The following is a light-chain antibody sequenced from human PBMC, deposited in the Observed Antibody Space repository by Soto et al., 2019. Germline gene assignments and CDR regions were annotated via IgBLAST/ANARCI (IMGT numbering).Light chain of an antibody. CDR3: SSYTSSTL. CDR1: SSDVGGYNY. CDR2: DVS. V-gene: IGLV2-14*01. Sequence: QSALTQPASVSGSPGQSITISCTGTSSDVGGYNYVSWYQQHPGKAPKLMIYDVSTRPSGVSNRFSGSKSGNTASLTISGLQAEDEADYYCSSYTSSTLFGGGTKVTVL. J-gene: IGLJ2*01.